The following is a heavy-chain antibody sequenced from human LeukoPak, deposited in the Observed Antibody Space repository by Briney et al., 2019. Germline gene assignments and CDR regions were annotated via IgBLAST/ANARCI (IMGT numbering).Heavy chain of an antibody. D-gene: IGHD3-9*01. CDR2: IYTKPNNDST. V-gene: IGHV3-73*01. J-gene: IGHJ4*02. CDR3: AKRGYDILTGYYSMDY. CDR1: GFTFSGSA. Sequence: GGSLRLSCAASGFTFSGSAMHWVRQAPGKGLEWVGRIYTKPNNDSTVYAASVTGRFTISRDASKNTAYLQMNSLRAADTAVYYCAKRGYDILTGYYSMDYWGQGTLVTVSS.